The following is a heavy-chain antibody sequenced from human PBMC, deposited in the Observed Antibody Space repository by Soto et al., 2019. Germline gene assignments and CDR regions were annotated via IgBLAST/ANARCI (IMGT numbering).Heavy chain of an antibody. CDR2: IYPGDSDT. Sequence: GGSLKISCKGSGYSFTSYWIGWVRQMPGKGLEWMGIIYPGDSDTRYSPSFQGQVTISADKSISTAYLQWSSLKASDTAMYYCARIGYCSSINCYHHHYYDGMDAWGQGTTVTGSS. V-gene: IGHV5-51*01. CDR3: ARIGYCSSINCYHHHYYDGMDA. D-gene: IGHD2-2*01. J-gene: IGHJ6*02. CDR1: GYSFTSYW.